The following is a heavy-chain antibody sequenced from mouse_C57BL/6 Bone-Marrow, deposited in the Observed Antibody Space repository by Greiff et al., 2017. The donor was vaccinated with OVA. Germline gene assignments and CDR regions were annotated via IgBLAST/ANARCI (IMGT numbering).Heavy chain of an antibody. CDR1: GYTFTSYW. V-gene: IGHV1-64*01. Sequence: VQLQQPGAELVKPGASVKLSCKASGYTFTSYWMHWVKQRPGQGLEWIGMIHPNSGSTNYNEKFKSKATLTVDKSSSTAYMPLSSLTSEDSAVYYCARTYYSGVYYAMDYWGQGTSVTVSS. CDR2: IHPNSGST. CDR3: ARTYYSGVYYAMDY. D-gene: IGHD2-12*01. J-gene: IGHJ4*01.